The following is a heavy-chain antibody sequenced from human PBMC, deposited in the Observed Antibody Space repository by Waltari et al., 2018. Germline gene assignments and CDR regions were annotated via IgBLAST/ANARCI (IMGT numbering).Heavy chain of an antibody. CDR1: GITFSRSA. CDR2: ISGSGDRT. V-gene: IGHV3-23*01. Sequence: EVQLLGSGGGLVQPGGSLRLSCAASGITFSRSAMSWVRQAPGKGLEWVSGISGSGDRTDDADSVKGRFTISRDNSKNTLSLQMNSLRVEDTAIYYCAKGANPQHPYHFENWGQGTLVTVSS. J-gene: IGHJ4*02. CDR3: AKGANPQHPYHFEN.